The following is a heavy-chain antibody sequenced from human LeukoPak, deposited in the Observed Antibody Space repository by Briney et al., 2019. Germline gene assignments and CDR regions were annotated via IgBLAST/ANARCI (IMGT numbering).Heavy chain of an antibody. CDR3: ARDSGHYVWGSYRETALDY. Sequence: SETLSLTCTVSGGSISSYYWSWIRQPPGKGLERIGYIYYSGSTNYNPSLKSRVTISVDTSKNQFSLKLSSVTAADTAVYYCARDSGHYVWGSYRETALDYWGQGTLVTVSS. CDR1: GGSISSYY. V-gene: IGHV4-59*12. D-gene: IGHD3-16*02. CDR2: IYYSGST. J-gene: IGHJ4*02.